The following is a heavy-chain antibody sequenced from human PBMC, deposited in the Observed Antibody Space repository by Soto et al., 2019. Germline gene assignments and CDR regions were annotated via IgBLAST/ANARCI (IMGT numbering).Heavy chain of an antibody. Sequence: SLRLSCAASGFTFSSYGMHWVRQAPGKGLEWVAVISYDGSNKYYADSVKGRFTISRDNSKNTLYLQMNSLRAEDTAVYYCAKSLRYFDWLSSGGMDVWGQGTTVTVSS. CDR3: AKSLRYFDWLSSGGMDV. CDR1: GFTFSSYG. CDR2: ISYDGSNK. D-gene: IGHD3-9*01. V-gene: IGHV3-30*18. J-gene: IGHJ6*02.